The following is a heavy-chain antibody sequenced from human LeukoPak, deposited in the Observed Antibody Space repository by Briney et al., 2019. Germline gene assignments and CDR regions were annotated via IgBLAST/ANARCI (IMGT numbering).Heavy chain of an antibody. CDR1: GFTFDDYA. CDR2: ISWNSGSI. D-gene: IGHD2-2*01. J-gene: IGHJ4*02. CDR3: ARGPTAAGGY. V-gene: IGHV3-9*01. Sequence: GRSLRLSCAASGFTFDDYAMHWVRQAPGKGLEWVSGISWNSGSIGYADSVKGRFTISRDNSKNTLYLQMNSLRAEDTAVYYCARGPTAAGGYWGQGTLVTVSS.